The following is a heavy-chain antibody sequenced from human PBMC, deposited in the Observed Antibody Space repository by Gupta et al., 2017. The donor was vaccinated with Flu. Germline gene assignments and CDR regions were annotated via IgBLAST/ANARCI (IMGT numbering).Heavy chain of an antibody. J-gene: IGHJ4*02. CDR1: DYA. D-gene: IGHD6-19*01. CDR2: ISWNTDTV. V-gene: IGHV3-9*01. Sequence: DYAMHWVRQVPGKGLEWVSGISWNTDTVRYVDAVKGRFTISRDNAKNSLYLQMHSLRAEDTAFYYCAKDIGNIGWYKGFDHLGRGSLGTVSS. CDR3: AKDIGNIGWYKGFDH.